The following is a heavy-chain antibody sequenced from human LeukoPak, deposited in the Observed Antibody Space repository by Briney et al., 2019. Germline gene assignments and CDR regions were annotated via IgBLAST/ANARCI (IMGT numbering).Heavy chain of an antibody. CDR1: GGSFSGYY. J-gene: IGHJ3*02. CDR2: INHSGST. Sequence: SETLSLTCAVYGGSFSGYYWSWIRQPPGKGLEWIGEINHSGSTNYTPSLKSRVTISVDTSKNQFSLKLSSVTAADTAVYFCARGPYSYDSSGAFDIWGQGTMVTVSS. CDR3: ARGPYSYDSSGAFDI. D-gene: IGHD3-22*01. V-gene: IGHV4-34*01.